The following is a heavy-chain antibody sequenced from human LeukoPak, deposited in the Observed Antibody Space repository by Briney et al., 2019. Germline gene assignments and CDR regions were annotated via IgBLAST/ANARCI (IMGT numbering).Heavy chain of an antibody. V-gene: IGHV3-11*01. CDR3: ARALVPSPMVREELYYYGMDV. D-gene: IGHD3-10*01. CDR1: GFTFSDYY. J-gene: IGHJ6*02. Sequence: PGGSLRLSCAASGFTFSDYYMSWIRQAPGKGLEWVSYISSSGSTIYYADSVKGRFTISRDNAKNSLYLQMNSLRAEDTAVYYCARALVPSPMVREELYYYGMDVWGQGTTVTVSS. CDR2: ISSSGSTI.